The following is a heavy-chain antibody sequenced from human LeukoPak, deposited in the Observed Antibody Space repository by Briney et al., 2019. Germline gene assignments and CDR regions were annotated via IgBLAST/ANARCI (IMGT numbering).Heavy chain of an antibody. CDR2: INHSGST. CDR3: ARPGVLRYFDWLFRAFDI. D-gene: IGHD3-9*01. J-gene: IGHJ3*02. V-gene: IGHV4-34*01. Sequence: SETLSLTCAVYGGSFSGYYWSWIRQPPGKGLEWIGEINHSGSTNYNPSLRSRVTISVDTSKNQFSLKLSSVTAADTAVYYCARPGVLRYFDWLFRAFDIWGQGTMVTVSS. CDR1: GGSFSGYY.